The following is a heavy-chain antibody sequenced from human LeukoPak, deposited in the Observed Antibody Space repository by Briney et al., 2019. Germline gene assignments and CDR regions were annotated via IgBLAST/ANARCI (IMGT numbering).Heavy chain of an antibody. D-gene: IGHD6-13*01. CDR3: AREVGIAAAGTADYFDY. J-gene: IGHJ4*02. Sequence: VKPSETLSLTCSVSGGSISSSGYSWSWIRQPPGKGLQWIGYIYYSGSTYYNPSLKSRVTISVDTSKNQFSLKLSSVTAADTAVYYCAREVGIAAAGTADYFDYWGQGTLVTVSS. CDR2: IYYSGST. CDR1: GGSISSSGYS. V-gene: IGHV4-30-4*07.